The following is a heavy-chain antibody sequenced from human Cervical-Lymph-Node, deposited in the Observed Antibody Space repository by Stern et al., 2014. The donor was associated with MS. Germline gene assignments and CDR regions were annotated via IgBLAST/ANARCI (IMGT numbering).Heavy chain of an antibody. CDR2: IDPIFGTT. CDR1: GGTFLNYA. Sequence: QVQLVQSGAEVKKPGSSVKVSCKASGGTFLNYAITWLRQAPGQGLEWMGDIDPIFGTTNHDQKIRGRVKITADRSPRTAYIELSSLRSEDPAVYYCAGPRYNFWGQGTLVVVSS. V-gene: IGHV1-69*06. J-gene: IGHJ4*02. CDR3: AGPRYNF. D-gene: IGHD3-9*01.